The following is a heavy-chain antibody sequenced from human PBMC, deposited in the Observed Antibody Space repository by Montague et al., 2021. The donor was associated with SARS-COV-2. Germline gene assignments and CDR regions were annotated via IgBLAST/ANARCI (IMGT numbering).Heavy chain of an antibody. Sequence: SETLSLTCTVSGGSISSKNYYWDWIRQPPGKGLEWIGSIYDSGSTYYXXXLKSRVTISVDTSKNHFSLKLNSVTTADTAVYYCARRGRKLLPVATTIGGFDIWGQGTMVTVSS. D-gene: IGHD5-12*01. V-gene: IGHV4-39*02. J-gene: IGHJ3*02. CDR2: IYDSGST. CDR1: GGSISSKNYY. CDR3: ARRGRKLLPVATTIGGFDI.